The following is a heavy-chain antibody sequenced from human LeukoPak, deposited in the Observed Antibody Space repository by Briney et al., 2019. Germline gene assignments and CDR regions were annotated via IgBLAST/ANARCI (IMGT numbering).Heavy chain of an antibody. V-gene: IGHV3-20*04. CDR3: ARAPPQWELRARYLGAFDI. CDR2: INWNGGST. CDR1: GFTFDDYG. Sequence: PGGSLRLSCAASGFTFDDYGMSWVRQAPGKGLEWVSGINWNGGSTGYADSVKGRFTISRDNAKNSLYLQMNSLRAEDTALYYCARAPPQWELRARYLGAFDIWGQGTMVTVSS. J-gene: IGHJ3*02. D-gene: IGHD1-26*01.